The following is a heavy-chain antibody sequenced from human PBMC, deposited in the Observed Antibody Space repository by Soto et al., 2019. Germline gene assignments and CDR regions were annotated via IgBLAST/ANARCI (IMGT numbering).Heavy chain of an antibody. CDR1: GFTFNNSG. CDR3: VKDRVPGAYGNYYGMDV. CDR2: ISYDGSDR. J-gene: IGHJ6*02. V-gene: IGHV3-30*18. D-gene: IGHD5-12*01. Sequence: GGSLRLSCRVSGFTFNNSGMHWVRQAPGKGLEWMAVISYDGSDRYYADSVKGRVIISRDNSKNTLNLEMNSLRAEDTAIYYCVKDRVPGAYGNYYGMDVWGQGTTVTVSS.